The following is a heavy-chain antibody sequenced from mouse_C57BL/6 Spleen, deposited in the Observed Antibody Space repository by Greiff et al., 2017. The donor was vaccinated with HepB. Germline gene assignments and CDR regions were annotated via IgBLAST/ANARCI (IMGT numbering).Heavy chain of an antibody. CDR3: ARILTAGVARDWYFDV. D-gene: IGHD1-1*01. CDR2: IDPSDSYT. Sequence: VQLQQSGAELVMPGASVKLSCKASGYTFTSDWMHWVTRRPGQGLEWIGEIDPSDSYTNYNQKFKGKSTLTVDTSSSTTYMQLSSLTSEDTAVYYCARILTAGVARDWYFDVWGTVTTVTVSS. V-gene: IGHV1-69*01. CDR1: GYTFTSDW. J-gene: IGHJ1*03.